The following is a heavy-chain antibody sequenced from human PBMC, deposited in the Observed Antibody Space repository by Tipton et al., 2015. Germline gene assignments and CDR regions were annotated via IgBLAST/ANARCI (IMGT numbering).Heavy chain of an antibody. CDR2: IYDSGST. Sequence: TLSLTCTVSGASISSTSYYWGWIRQPPGKGLEWIGSIYDSGSTYYNPSLKSRVTISVDTSENQFSLKLSSVTAADTAVYYCATTRITLFENWFDSWGQGILVTVSS. CDR1: GASISSTSYY. D-gene: IGHD3-3*01. CDR3: ATTRITLFENWFDS. J-gene: IGHJ5*01. V-gene: IGHV4-39*01.